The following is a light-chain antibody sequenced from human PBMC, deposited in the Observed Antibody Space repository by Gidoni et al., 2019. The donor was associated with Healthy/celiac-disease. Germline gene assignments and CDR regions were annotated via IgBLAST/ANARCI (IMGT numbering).Light chain of an antibody. CDR2: GAS. CDR3: QQYNNWPPLT. CDR1: QSVSSN. Sequence: EQLLTRSPATLSVSPGERATLSCRASQSVSSNLAWYQQKPGQAPRLHIYGASTRATGIPARFSGSGSRTEFNLTSSSQQSEDFAVYYCQQYNNWPPLTFGGGTKVEIK. V-gene: IGKV3-15*01. J-gene: IGKJ4*01.